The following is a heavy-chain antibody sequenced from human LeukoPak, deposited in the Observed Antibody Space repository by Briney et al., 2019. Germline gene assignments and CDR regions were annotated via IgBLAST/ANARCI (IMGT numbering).Heavy chain of an antibody. CDR3: ARSLLYDFWSGYYYYFDY. CDR1: GYTFTSYY. CDR2: ISAYDGNT. D-gene: IGHD3-3*01. J-gene: IGHJ4*02. V-gene: IGHV1-18*04. Sequence: ASVKVSCKASGYTFTSYYMHWVRQAPGQGLEWMGWISAYDGNTNYAQKLQGRVTMTTDTSTSTAYMELRSLRSDDTAVYYCARSLLYDFWSGYYYYFDYWGQGTLVTVSS.